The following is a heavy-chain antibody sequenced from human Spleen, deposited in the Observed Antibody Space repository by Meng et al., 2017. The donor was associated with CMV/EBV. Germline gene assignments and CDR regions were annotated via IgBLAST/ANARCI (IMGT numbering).Heavy chain of an antibody. CDR2: ISSSSSYI. CDR1: GFTLSPFS. Sequence: SLWLSCVASGFTLSPFSMNWVRQAPGKGLEWVSSISSSSSYIHYADSVRGRFTVSRDNTKNSLYLQMNSLRVEDTAFYYCASREGGYWGQGTLVTVSS. CDR3: ASREGGY. V-gene: IGHV3-21*06. D-gene: IGHD3-10*01. J-gene: IGHJ4*01.